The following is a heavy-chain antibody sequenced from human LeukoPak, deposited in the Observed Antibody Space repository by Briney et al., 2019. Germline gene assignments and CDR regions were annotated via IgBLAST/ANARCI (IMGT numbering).Heavy chain of an antibody. Sequence: KPSETLSLTCAVYGGSFSGYYWSWIRQPPGKGLEWIGEINHSGSTNYNPSLKSRVTISVDTSKNQFSLKLSSVTAADTAVYYCARGTGVDIVATIPSRLGDKFDPWGQGTLVTVPS. V-gene: IGHV4-34*01. CDR3: ARGTGVDIVATIPSRLGDKFDP. CDR2: INHSGST. J-gene: IGHJ5*02. CDR1: GGSFSGYY. D-gene: IGHD5-12*01.